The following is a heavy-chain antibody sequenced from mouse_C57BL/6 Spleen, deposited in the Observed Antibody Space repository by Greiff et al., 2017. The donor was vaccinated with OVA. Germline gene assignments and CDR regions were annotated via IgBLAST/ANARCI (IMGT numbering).Heavy chain of an antibody. CDR2: FYPGSGSI. Sequence: LQESGAELVKPGASVKLSCKASGYTFTEYNIHWVKQRSGQGLEWIGWFYPGSGSIKYNEKFKDKATLTADKSSSTVYMELSRVTSEDSAVYFCARHEEDYYGSSLFAYWGQGTLVTVSA. J-gene: IGHJ3*01. CDR3: ARHEEDYYGSSLFAY. V-gene: IGHV1-62-2*01. CDR1: GYTFTEYN. D-gene: IGHD1-1*01.